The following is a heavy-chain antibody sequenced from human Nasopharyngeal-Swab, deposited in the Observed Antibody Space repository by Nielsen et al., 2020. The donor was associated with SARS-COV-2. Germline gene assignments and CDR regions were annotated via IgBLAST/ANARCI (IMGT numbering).Heavy chain of an antibody. CDR1: GFSFNTYA. V-gene: IGHV3-23*01. D-gene: IGHD1-26*01. CDR2: ITSSGANT. Sequence: GGSLRLSCAASGFSFNTYAMSWVRQAPGKGLEWVSAITSSGANTYYADSVKGRFTISRDNSKNTLYLQMNSLRADDTAVYYCAKDWSGSYDYWGQGTLVTVSS. J-gene: IGHJ4*02. CDR3: AKDWSGSYDY.